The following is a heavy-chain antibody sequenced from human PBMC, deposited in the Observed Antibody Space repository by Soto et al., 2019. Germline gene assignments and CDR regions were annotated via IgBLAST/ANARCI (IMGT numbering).Heavy chain of an antibody. CDR2: IGPGGNS. CDR3: ARHLGPTGVMD. J-gene: IGHJ4*02. D-gene: IGHD3-16*01. V-gene: IGHV4-39*01. CDR1: GDYIVSSGYF. Sequence: SETLSLTCAVSGDYIVSSGYFWGWTRQSPGKGLEWIASIGPGGNSNYNPSLKSRVTISSDASTNHFSLTVTSVTAADTAIYYCARHLGPTGVMDWGKGLLVTVSS.